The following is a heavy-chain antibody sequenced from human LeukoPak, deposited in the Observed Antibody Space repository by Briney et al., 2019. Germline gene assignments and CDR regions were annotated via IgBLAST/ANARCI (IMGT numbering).Heavy chain of an antibody. D-gene: IGHD3-22*01. CDR3: ATARDRGYYFNS. J-gene: IGHJ4*02. Sequence: GGSLRLSCAASGFSFSDYAIHWVRQAPGQGLQWVASISYDERDQFYADSVKGRFTLSRDNSKNTLYLHIHSLRTEDTAVYYCATARDRGYYFNSWGQGARVTVSS. V-gene: IGHV3-30*02. CDR2: ISYDERDQ. CDR1: GFSFSDYA.